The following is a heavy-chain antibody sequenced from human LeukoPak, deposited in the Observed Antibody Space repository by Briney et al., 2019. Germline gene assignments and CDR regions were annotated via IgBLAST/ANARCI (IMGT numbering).Heavy chain of an antibody. Sequence: KPSETLSLTCTVSGGSVSSGSYDWGWLRQPPGRGLEWIGYIYYSGSTNYNPSLKSRVTISVDTSKNQFSLKLSSVTAADTALYYCVRFSSSWSYFDCWGQGTLVTVSS. CDR1: GGSVSSGSYD. CDR2: IYYSGST. V-gene: IGHV4-61*01. D-gene: IGHD6-13*01. CDR3: VRFSSSWSYFDC. J-gene: IGHJ4*02.